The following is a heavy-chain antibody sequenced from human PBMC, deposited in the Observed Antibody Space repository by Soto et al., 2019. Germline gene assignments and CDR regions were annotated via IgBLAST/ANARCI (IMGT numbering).Heavy chain of an antibody. V-gene: IGHV3-30*18. CDR3: AKRGGVVGGSEHPFFEY. CDR2: ISFEGKNR. D-gene: IGHD2-15*01. CDR1: EFIFSNYG. Sequence: QVQLVESGGGVVQPGKSLRLSCAASEFIFSNYGMHWVRQAPGKGLEWVALISFEGKNRNYADSVKGRFTIYRDNPKNTLYLEMNSLRPEDTAFYYCAKRGGVVGGSEHPFFEYWGQGTLVTVSS. J-gene: IGHJ4*02.